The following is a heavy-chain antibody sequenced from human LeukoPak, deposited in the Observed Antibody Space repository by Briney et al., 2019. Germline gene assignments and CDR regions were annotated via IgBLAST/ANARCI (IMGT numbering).Heavy chain of an antibody. CDR1: GYTFTSYD. J-gene: IGHJ4*02. Sequence: ASVKVSCKASGYTFTSYDINWVRQATGQGLEWMGWMNPNSGNTGYAQKFQGRVTMTRNTSISTAYMELSSLRSEDTAVYYCARGNWDTAMVDFDYWGQGTLVTVSS. CDR3: ARGNWDTAMVDFDY. V-gene: IGHV1-8*01. CDR2: MNPNSGNT. D-gene: IGHD5-18*01.